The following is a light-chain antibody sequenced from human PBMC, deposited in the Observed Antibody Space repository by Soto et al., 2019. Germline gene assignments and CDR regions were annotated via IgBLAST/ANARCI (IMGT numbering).Light chain of an antibody. Sequence: EIVLTQSPGTLSLSPGERATLSCRASQSVSSYLAWYQQKPGQAPRLLIYGASTRATGIPARFSGSGSGTDFTLTISGLEPADLGVYYCQQRHNWPITFGQGTRLENK. CDR3: QQRHNWPIT. J-gene: IGKJ5*01. CDR2: GAS. V-gene: IGKV3-11*01. CDR1: QSVSSY.